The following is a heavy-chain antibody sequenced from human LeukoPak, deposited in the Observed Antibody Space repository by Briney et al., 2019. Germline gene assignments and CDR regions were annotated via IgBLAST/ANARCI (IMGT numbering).Heavy chain of an antibody. Sequence: GGALRLSCAASGFTFSSYGMHWVRQAPGKGLEWVAFIRYDGSNKYYADSVKGRFTISRDNSKNTLYLQMNSLRAEDTAVYYCAKKDYDSSGYPSFDYWGQGTLVTVSS. J-gene: IGHJ4*02. CDR2: IRYDGSNK. CDR1: GFTFSSYG. V-gene: IGHV3-30*02. D-gene: IGHD3-22*01. CDR3: AKKDYDSSGYPSFDY.